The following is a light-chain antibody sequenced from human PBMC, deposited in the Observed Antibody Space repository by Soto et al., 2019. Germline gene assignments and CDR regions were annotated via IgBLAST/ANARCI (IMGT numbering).Light chain of an antibody. V-gene: IGKV2-30*01. CDR1: RSLVYSDGNAY. J-gene: IGKJ1*01. CDR3: MQGTHWPPT. CDR2: KSS. Sequence: DVVMTQSPLSLPVTLGQPASISCRSSRSLVYSDGNAYLNWFHQRPGQSPRRLIYKSSNRDSGVPDRCGGSGSGTDFTLHINRVEAEDVGVYYCMQGTHWPPTFGRGTRVEIE.